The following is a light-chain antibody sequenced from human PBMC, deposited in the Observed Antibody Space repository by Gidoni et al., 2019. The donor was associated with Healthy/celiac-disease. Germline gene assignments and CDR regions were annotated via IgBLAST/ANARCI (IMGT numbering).Light chain of an antibody. CDR2: QDS. CDR3: QAWDSSTGV. J-gene: IGLJ2*01. Sequence: SYELTQPPSPSVSPGQTASITCSGDKLGDKYACWYQQKPGQSPVLVIYQDSKWPSGIPERFSGSNSGNTATLTISGTQAMDEADYYCQAWDSSTGVFGGGTKLTVL. CDR1: KLGDKY. V-gene: IGLV3-1*01.